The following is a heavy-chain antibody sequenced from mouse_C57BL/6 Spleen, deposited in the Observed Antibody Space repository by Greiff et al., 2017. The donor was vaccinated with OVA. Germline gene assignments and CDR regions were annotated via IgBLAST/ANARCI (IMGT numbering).Heavy chain of an antibody. CDR1: GFTFSDYY. D-gene: IGHD3-1*01. CDR2: INYDGSST. V-gene: IGHV5-16*01. Sequence: EVMLVESEGGLVQPGSSMKLSCTASGFTFSDYYMAWVRQVPEKGLEWVANINYDGSSTYYLDSLKSRFIISRDNAKNILYLQMSSLKSEDTATYYCARAGPYYAMDYWGQGTSVTVSS. J-gene: IGHJ4*01. CDR3: ARAGPYYAMDY.